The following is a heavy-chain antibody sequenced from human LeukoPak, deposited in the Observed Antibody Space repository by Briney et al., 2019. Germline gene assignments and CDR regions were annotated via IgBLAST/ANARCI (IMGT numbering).Heavy chain of an antibody. CDR2: IYYSGST. CDR3: ARGPGGYDGY. Sequence: SETLSLTCTVSGGSISSYYWSWIRQPPGKGLEWIGYIYYSGSTNYNPSLKSRVTISVDTSKNQFSLKLSSVTAADTAVYYCARGPGGYDGYWGQGTLVTVSS. D-gene: IGHD5-12*01. J-gene: IGHJ4*02. V-gene: IGHV4-59*01. CDR1: GGSISSYY.